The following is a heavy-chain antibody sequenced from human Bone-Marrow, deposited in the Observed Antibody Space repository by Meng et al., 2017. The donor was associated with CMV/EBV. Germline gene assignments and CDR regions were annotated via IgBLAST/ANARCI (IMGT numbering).Heavy chain of an antibody. V-gene: IGHV3-21*01. J-gene: IGHJ6*02. Sequence: GGSLRLSCAASGFTFSSYSMNWVRQAPGKGLEWVSSISSSSSYIYYADSVKGRFTISRDNAKNSLYLQMNSLRAEDTAVYYCARGRGRGLEPYYYYGMDVWGQGTTVTVSS. D-gene: IGHD3-3*01. CDR3: ARGRGRGLEPYYYYGMDV. CDR2: ISSSSSYI. CDR1: GFTFSSYS.